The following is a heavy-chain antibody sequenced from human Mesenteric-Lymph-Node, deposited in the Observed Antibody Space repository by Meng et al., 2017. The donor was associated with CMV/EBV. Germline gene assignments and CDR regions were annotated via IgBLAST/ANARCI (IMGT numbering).Heavy chain of an antibody. J-gene: IGHJ4*02. CDR3: AGEYRTSSGDY. V-gene: IGHV3-30*04. Sequence: GGLLRLSCAASGLTSSTYAMHWFRQAPGKGLEWVAVITYDGNNKYYADSVKGRFTISRDNSKNTLYLKMNSLRTDDTALYYCAGEYRTSSGDYWGQGTLVTVSS. CDR2: ITYDGNNK. CDR1: GLTSSTYA. D-gene: IGHD6-6*01.